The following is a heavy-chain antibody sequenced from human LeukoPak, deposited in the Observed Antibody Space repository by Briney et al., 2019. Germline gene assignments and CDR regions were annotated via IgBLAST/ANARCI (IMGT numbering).Heavy chain of an antibody. V-gene: IGHV1-46*01. Sequence: ASVKVSCKASGYTFTSYYMHWVRQAPGQGLEWMGIINPSGGSTSYAQKFQGRVTMTRDTSTSTVYMELSSLRFEDTAVYYCARDHYDFWSGYYTGYYYYYYMDVWGKGTTVTVSS. CDR3: ARDHYDFWSGYYTGYYYYYYMDV. D-gene: IGHD3-3*01. CDR1: GYTFTSYY. J-gene: IGHJ6*03. CDR2: INPSGGST.